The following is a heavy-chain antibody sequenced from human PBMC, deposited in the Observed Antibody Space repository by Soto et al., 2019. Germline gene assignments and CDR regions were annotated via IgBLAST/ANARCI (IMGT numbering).Heavy chain of an antibody. V-gene: IGHV4-31*03. D-gene: IGHD2-2*01. Sequence: SETLSLTCTVSGGSISSGGYYWSWIRQHPGKGLEWIGYIYYSGSTYYNPSLKSRVTISVDTSKNQFSLKLSSVTAADTAVYYCATHCSSTSCYGLAAFDISGQGTMLT. CDR2: IYYSGST. CDR1: GGSISSGGYY. J-gene: IGHJ3*02. CDR3: ATHCSSTSCYGLAAFDI.